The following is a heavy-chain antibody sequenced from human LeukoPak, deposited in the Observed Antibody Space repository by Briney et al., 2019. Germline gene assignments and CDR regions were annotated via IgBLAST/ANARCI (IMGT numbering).Heavy chain of an antibody. CDR3: ARAVVVVAATLYYYYGMDV. V-gene: IGHV4-30-4*01. CDR2: IYYSGST. D-gene: IGHD2-15*01. CDR1: GGSISSGDYY. Sequence: SQTLSLTCTVSGGSISSGDYYWSWIRQPPGKGLEWIGYIYYSGSTYYNPSLKSRVTISVDTSKNQFSLKLSSATAADTAVYYCARAVVVVAATLYYYYGMDVWGQGTTVTVSS. J-gene: IGHJ6*02.